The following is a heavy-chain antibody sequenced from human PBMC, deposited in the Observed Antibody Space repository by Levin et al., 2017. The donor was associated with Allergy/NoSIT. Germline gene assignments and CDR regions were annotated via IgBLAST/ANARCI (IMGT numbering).Heavy chain of an antibody. J-gene: IGHJ4*02. D-gene: IGHD1-26*01. CDR1: GFAFSSHS. Sequence: GESLKISCAASGFAFSSHSLNWVRQAPGKGLECVSSITKYGDIYYTDSVKGRFTLPSDNAKNSLSLQMNSLRAEDTAVYYCARVDSGSYYGSIDYWGQGALVSVSS. CDR2: ITKYGDI. CDR3: ARVDSGSYYGSIDY. V-gene: IGHV3-21*01.